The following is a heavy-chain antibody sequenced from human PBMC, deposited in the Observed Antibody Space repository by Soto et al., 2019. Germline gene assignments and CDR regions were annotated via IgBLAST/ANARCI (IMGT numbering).Heavy chain of an antibody. J-gene: IGHJ6*02. CDR1: GGSISSYY. CDR3: ARDRGYSEGYYYYGMDV. Sequence: SETLSLTCTVSGGSISSYYWSWIRLPPEKGLEWIGYIYYSGSTNYNPSLKSRVTISVDTSKNQFSLKLSSVTAADTAVYYCARDRGYSEGYYYYGMDVWGQGTTVT. D-gene: IGHD5-18*01. V-gene: IGHV4-59*01. CDR2: IYYSGST.